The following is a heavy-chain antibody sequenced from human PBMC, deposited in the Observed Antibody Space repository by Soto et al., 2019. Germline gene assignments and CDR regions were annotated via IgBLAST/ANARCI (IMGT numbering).Heavy chain of an antibody. Sequence: GGSLRLSCETSGFTFSDYYMTWIRQAPGKGLEWISYISSISSTISYADSVKGRFTISRDNAKSSLYLQMNFLRPEDTAVYYCAKDWVSGSSPYWGQGTLVTVSS. V-gene: IGHV3-11*01. CDR1: GFTFSDYY. CDR3: AKDWVSGSSPY. D-gene: IGHD2-15*01. CDR2: ISSISSTI. J-gene: IGHJ4*02.